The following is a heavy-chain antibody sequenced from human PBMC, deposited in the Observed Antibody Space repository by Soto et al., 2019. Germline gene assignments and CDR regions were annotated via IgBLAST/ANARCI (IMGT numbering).Heavy chain of an antibody. CDR1: GFTFSSYS. Sequence: GSLRLSCAASGFTFSSYSMNWVRQAPGKGLEWVSSISSSSSYIYYADSVRGRFTISRDNAKNSLYLQMNSLRAEDTAVYYRARVGATIYGMDVWGQGTTVTVSS. V-gene: IGHV3-21*01. D-gene: IGHD1-26*01. CDR2: ISSSSSYI. J-gene: IGHJ6*02. CDR3: ARVGATIYGMDV.